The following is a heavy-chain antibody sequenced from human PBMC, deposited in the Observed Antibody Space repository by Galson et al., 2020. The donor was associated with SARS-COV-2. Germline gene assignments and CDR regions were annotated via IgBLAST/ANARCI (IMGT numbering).Heavy chain of an antibody. CDR2: IYPGDSDT. V-gene: IGHV5-51*01. J-gene: IGHJ4*02. Sequence: GESLKISCTGSGYSFTSDWIGWVRQMPGKGLEYMGIIYPGDSDTRYSPSFQGQVTISADKSISTAYLQWNSLKASDTAMYYCARRPTIYCRGDPCSLDYWGQGTLVTVSS. D-gene: IGHD2-15*01. CDR3: ARRPTIYCRGDPCSLDY. CDR1: GYSFTSDW.